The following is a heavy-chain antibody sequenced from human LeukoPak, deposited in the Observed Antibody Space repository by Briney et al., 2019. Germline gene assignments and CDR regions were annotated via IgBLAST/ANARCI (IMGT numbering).Heavy chain of an antibody. V-gene: IGHV1-18*01. D-gene: IGHD3-10*01. CDR2: ISAYNGNT. J-gene: IGHJ4*02. CDR1: GYTFTSYG. Sequence: GASVEVSCKASGYTFTSYGISWVRQAPGQGLEWMGWISAYNGNTNYAQKLQGRVTMTTDTSTSTAYMELRSLRSDDTAMYYCAIATSNYYGSGSYPVPFDYWGQGTLVTVSS. CDR3: AIATSNYYGSGSYPVPFDY.